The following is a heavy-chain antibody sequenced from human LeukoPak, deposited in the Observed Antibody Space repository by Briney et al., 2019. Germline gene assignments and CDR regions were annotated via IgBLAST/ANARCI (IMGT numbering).Heavy chain of an antibody. CDR1: GFTFSSYW. CDR3: ARGYYDSSGSPFDY. J-gene: IGHJ4*02. Sequence: GGSLRLSCAASGFTFSSYWMSRVRQAPGKGLEWVANIKQDGSEKYYVDSVKGRFTISRDSAKNSLFLQMNSLRAEDTAVYYCARGYYDSSGSPFDYWGQGTLVTVSS. V-gene: IGHV3-7*01. CDR2: IKQDGSEK. D-gene: IGHD3-22*01.